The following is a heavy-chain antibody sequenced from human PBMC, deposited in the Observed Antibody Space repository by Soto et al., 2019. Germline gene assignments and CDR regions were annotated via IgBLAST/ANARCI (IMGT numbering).Heavy chain of an antibody. D-gene: IGHD6-13*01. CDR3: ASGHSIAAAGRR. J-gene: IGHJ3*01. CDR1: GGPFSRYV. V-gene: IGHV1-69*01. Sequence: QVQLVPSGAEVKKPGPSVKVSCMASGGPFSRYVICWVRQAPGQGLEWMGGIFPIFGSANYAQQFQGRVTITADASTSTAYMELSSLRSEDTAVYYCASGHSIAAAGRRWGQGTMVTVSS. CDR2: IFPIFGSA.